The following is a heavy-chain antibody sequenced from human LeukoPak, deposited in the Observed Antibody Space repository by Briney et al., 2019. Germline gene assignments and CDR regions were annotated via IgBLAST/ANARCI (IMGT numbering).Heavy chain of an antibody. CDR3: ARDWDNYGDYQFDY. D-gene: IGHD4-17*01. J-gene: IGHJ4*02. Sequence: GGSLRLSCAASGFTFSSYSMNWVRQAPGKGLEWVSSISSSSSYIYYADSVKSRFTISRDNAKNSLYLQMNSLRAEDTAVYYCARDWDNYGDYQFDYWGQGTLVTVSS. V-gene: IGHV3-21*01. CDR2: ISSSSSYI. CDR1: GFTFSSYS.